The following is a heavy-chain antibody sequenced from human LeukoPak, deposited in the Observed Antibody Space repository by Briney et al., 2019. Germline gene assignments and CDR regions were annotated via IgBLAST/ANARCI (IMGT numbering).Heavy chain of an antibody. D-gene: IGHD3-22*01. V-gene: IGHV4-59*01. Sequence: SETLSLTCTVSGGSISSYYWSWIRQPPGKGLEWIGYIYYSGSTNYNPSLKSRVTISVDTSKNQFSLKLSSVTAEDTAVYYCARFYDSSGYYYIGDAFDIWGQGTMVTVSS. CDR1: GGSISSYY. CDR2: IYYSGST. CDR3: ARFYDSSGYYYIGDAFDI. J-gene: IGHJ3*02.